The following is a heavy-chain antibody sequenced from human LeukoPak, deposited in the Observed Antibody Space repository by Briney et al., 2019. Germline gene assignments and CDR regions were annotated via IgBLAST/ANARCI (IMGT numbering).Heavy chain of an antibody. CDR1: GFSLNTTGVG. D-gene: IGHD2-2*01. CDR3: AHKGSSAWYHFDY. Sequence: SGPTLVNPTQTLTLTCTVSGFSLNTTGVGVGWIRQAPGKALEWLALIYWSDDKRYSPYLKNRVTITKDTSNNQVVLIMTNMDPADTATYFCAHKGSSAWYHFDYWGRGTLVTVSS. CDR2: IYWSDDK. V-gene: IGHV2-5*01. J-gene: IGHJ4*02.